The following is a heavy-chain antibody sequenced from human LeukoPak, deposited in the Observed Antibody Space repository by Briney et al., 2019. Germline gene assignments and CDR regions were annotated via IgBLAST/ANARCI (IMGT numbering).Heavy chain of an antibody. CDR3: ASAIAVSPWYYFDY. CDR1: GGSFSGYY. J-gene: IGHJ4*02. D-gene: IGHD6-19*01. V-gene: IGHV4-34*01. CDR2: INHSGST. Sequence: SETLSLTCAVYGGSFSGYYWSWIRQPPGKGLEWIGEINHSGSTNYNPSLKSRVTISVDTSKNQFSLKLSSVTAADTAVYYCASAIAVSPWYYFDYWGQGTLVTVSS.